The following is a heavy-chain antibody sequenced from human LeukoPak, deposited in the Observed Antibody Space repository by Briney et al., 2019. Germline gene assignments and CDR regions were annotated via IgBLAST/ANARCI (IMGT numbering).Heavy chain of an antibody. J-gene: IGHJ6*03. CDR3: ARGEAAAGTYYYYYMDV. CDR1: GGSISSGSYY. CDR2: IYTSGST. D-gene: IGHD6-13*01. V-gene: IGHV4-61*02. Sequence: KASETLSLTCTVSGGSISSGSYYWSWIRQPAGKGLEWIGRIYTSGSTNYNPSLKSRVTISVDTSKNQFSLKLSSVTAADTAVYYCARGEAAAGTYYYYYMDVWSKGTTVTVSS.